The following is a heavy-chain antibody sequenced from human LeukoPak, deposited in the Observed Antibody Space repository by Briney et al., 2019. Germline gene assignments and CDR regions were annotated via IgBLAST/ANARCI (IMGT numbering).Heavy chain of an antibody. CDR3: AGRGDGNLYYFDH. V-gene: IGHV3-7*04. Sequence: PGGSLSLSGAPPGFTFSTYWMSWVRQAPGKGLKGVANIKQDGGEKYYVDSVKGRFTISRDNAKNSLYLQMNSLRPEDTAVYYCAGRGDGNLYYFDHWGQGTLVTASS. CDR1: GFTFSTYW. D-gene: IGHD5-24*01. CDR2: IKQDGGEK. J-gene: IGHJ4*02.